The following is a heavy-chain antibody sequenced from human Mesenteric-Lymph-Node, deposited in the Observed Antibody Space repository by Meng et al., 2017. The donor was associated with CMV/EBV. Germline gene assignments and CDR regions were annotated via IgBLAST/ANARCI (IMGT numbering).Heavy chain of an antibody. Sequence: GESLKISCAASGFTVSSNYMSWVRQAPGKGLEWVSVIYSGGSTYYADSVKGRFTISRDNSKNTLYLQMNSLRAEDTAVYYCARSVYYDSSGYLDYWGQGTLVTVSS. CDR1: GFTVSSNY. V-gene: IGHV3-53*01. CDR3: ARSVYYDSSGYLDY. D-gene: IGHD3-22*01. J-gene: IGHJ4*02. CDR2: IYSGGST.